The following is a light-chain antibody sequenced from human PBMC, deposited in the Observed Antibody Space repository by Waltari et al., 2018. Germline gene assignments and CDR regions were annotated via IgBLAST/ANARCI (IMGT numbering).Light chain of an antibody. CDR1: NLEEKY. CDR3: QAWDRNTYVV. Sequence: SYELTQPPSVSVSPGQTASLTCPGHNLEEKYPSWYQQKPGQSPVLVIYQDNRRPSGIPERFSGSTSGNTATLTISGTQALDEADYYCQAWDRNTYVVFGGGTKLTVL. J-gene: IGLJ2*01. V-gene: IGLV3-1*01. CDR2: QDN.